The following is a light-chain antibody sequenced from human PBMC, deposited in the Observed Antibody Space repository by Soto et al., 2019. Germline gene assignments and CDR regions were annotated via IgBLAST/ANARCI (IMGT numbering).Light chain of an antibody. CDR2: AAS. V-gene: IGKV1-39*01. CDR1: QTVTTY. Sequence: DIQMTQSPSTLSASVGDRVTITCRASQTVTTYLNWYQQKPGEAPKLLIYAASTLHTGVPSRFSGSGSGTDFTLTISSLQPEDFATYYCQQSYSTPWTFGQGTKVDIK. CDR3: QQSYSTPWT. J-gene: IGKJ1*01.